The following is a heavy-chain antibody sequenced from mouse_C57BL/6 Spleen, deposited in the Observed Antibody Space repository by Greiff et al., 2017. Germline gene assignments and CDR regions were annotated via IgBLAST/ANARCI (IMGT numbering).Heavy chain of an antibody. CDR3: AREGLDY. V-gene: IGHV5-4*01. Sequence: EVKLMESGGGLVKPGGSLKLSCAASGFTFSSYAMSWVRQTPEKRLEWVATISDGGSYTYYPDNVKGRFTISRDNAKNNLYLQMGHLKSEDTAMYYCAREGLDYWGQGTTLTVSS. CDR2: ISDGGSYT. J-gene: IGHJ2*01. CDR1: GFTFSSYA.